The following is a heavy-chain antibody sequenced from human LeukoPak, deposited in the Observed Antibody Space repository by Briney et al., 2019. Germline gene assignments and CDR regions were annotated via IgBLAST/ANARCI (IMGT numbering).Heavy chain of an antibody. Sequence: PGGSLRLSCAASGFTFSSYGMHWVRQAPGKGLEWVAVISYDGSNKYYADSVKGRFTISRDNSKNTLYLQMNSLRAEDTAVYYCAKDRRIAAGGDIDYWGQGTLVTVSS. J-gene: IGHJ4*02. CDR1: GFTFSSYG. V-gene: IGHV3-30*18. CDR2: ISYDGSNK. D-gene: IGHD6-13*01. CDR3: AKDRRIAAGGDIDY.